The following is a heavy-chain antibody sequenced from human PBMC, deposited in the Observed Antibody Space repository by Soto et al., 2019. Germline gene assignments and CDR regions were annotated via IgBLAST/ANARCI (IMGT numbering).Heavy chain of an antibody. CDR1: GFTFSTYG. J-gene: IGHJ4*02. CDR3: ARDLGAFNYGSAYFDY. CDR2: IWYDGSNQ. D-gene: IGHD3-10*01. Sequence: GVLRLSCAPSGFTFSTYGMHWVRQAPGKGLEWVAVIWYDGSNQYYADSVKGRFTISRDNSKNMLYLQMNSLRAEDTAVYYCARDLGAFNYGSAYFDYWGQGTPVTVSS. V-gene: IGHV3-33*01.